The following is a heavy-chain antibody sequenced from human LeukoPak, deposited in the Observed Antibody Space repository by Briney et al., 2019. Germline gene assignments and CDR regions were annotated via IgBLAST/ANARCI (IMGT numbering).Heavy chain of an antibody. Sequence: GGSLRLSCAASGFTFSSYAMHWVRQAPGKGLEWVAVISYDGSNKYYADSVKGRFTISRDNSKNTLYLQMNSLRAEDTAVYYCARDGEAAAHPGYYYYYYYMDVWGKGTTVTVSS. CDR2: ISYDGSNK. CDR1: GFTFSSYA. CDR3: ARDGEAAAHPGYYYYYYYMDV. J-gene: IGHJ6*03. D-gene: IGHD6-13*01. V-gene: IGHV3-30*04.